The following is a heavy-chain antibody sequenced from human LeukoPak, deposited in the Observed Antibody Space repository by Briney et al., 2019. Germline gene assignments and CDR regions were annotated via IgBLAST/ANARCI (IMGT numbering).Heavy chain of an antibody. D-gene: IGHD6-6*01. CDR1: GGSISSGDYY. J-gene: IGHJ5*02. CDR3: ASEYSSSSNWFDP. CDR2: IYYSGST. Sequence: SETLSLTCTVSGGSISSGDYYWSWIRQPPGEGLEWIGYIYYSGSTYYNPSLKSRVTISVDTSKNRFSLKLSSVTAADTAVYYCASEYSSSSNWFDPWGQGTLVTVSS. V-gene: IGHV4-30-4*01.